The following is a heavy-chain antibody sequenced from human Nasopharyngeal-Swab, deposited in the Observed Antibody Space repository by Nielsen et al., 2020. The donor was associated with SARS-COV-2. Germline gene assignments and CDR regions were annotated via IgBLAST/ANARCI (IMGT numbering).Heavy chain of an antibody. V-gene: IGHV4-59*08. CDR2: ISYSGST. D-gene: IGHD1-26*01. CDR3: ARRETIVGSFDY. J-gene: IGHJ4*02. CDR1: GGSINSSY. Sequence: SETLSLTCTVSGGSINSSYWSWIRQPPGKGLEWIGYISYSGSTNYNPSLTSRVTISVDTSKNQFSLKLSSVTAADTAVYYCARRETIVGSFDYWGQGTLVTVSS.